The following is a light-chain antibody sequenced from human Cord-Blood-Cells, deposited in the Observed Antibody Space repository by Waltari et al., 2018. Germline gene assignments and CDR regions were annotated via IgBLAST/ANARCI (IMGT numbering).Light chain of an antibody. CDR2: AAS. Sequence: DIQLTQSPSSLSASVGDRVTLTCRASQSISSYLNWYQQKPGKAPKLLIYAASSLQSGVPSRFSGSGSGTDFTLTISSLQPEDFATYYCQQGYSTPITFGQGTRLEIK. J-gene: IGKJ5*01. CDR3: QQGYSTPIT. CDR1: QSISSY. V-gene: IGKV1-39*01.